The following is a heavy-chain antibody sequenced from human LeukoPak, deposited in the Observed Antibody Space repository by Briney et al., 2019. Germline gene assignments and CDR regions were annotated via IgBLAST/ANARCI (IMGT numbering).Heavy chain of an antibody. Sequence: KPSETLSLTCTASGGSISSYYWSWIRQPPGKGLEWIGYIYYSGSTNYNPSLKSRVTISVDTSKNQFSLKLSSVTAADTAVYYCAREGAPTSYYYYMDVWGKGTTVTVSS. CDR2: IYYSGST. D-gene: IGHD1-26*01. CDR1: GGSISSYY. CDR3: AREGAPTSYYYYMDV. V-gene: IGHV4-59*01. J-gene: IGHJ6*03.